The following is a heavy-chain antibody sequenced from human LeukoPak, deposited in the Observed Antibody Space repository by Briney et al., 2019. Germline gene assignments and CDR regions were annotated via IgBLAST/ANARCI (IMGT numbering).Heavy chain of an antibody. CDR3: TREYSSGWPFDY. J-gene: IGHJ4*02. CDR2: IRSKADSYAT. Sequence: GGSLRLSCAASGFNFSDSAMHWVRQTSGKGLEWVGRIRSKADSYATTYAASVRGRFAISRDDSKNTAYLQVISLKTEDTGVYYCTREYSSGWPFDYWGQGTLVTVSS. V-gene: IGHV3-73*01. CDR1: GFNFSDSA. D-gene: IGHD6-19*01.